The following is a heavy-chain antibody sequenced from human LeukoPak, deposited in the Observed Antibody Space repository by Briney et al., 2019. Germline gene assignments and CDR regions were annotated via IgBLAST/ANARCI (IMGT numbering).Heavy chain of an antibody. CDR3: ARSLGHFDY. Sequence: SETLSLTCTVSGGSISSYYWSWIRQPPGKGLEWIGYIYYSGSTNYNPSLKSRVTISVDTSKNQFYLKLSSVTAADTAVYYCARSLGHFDYWGQGTLVTVSS. J-gene: IGHJ4*02. V-gene: IGHV4-59*01. CDR1: GGSISSYY. CDR2: IYYSGST.